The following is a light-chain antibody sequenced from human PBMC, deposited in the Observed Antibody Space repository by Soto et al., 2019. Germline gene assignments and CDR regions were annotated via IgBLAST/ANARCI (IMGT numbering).Light chain of an antibody. J-gene: IGLJ1*01. CDR2: EVT. Sequence: QSVLTQPRSASGSPGQSVTISCTRTSSDVGGYDYVSWYQQHPGKAPKLMIYEVTKRPSGVPDRFSGSKYGNTASLTVSGLQAEDEADYYCSSYAGRNNFVFGTGTKVTVL. CDR1: SSDVGGYDY. V-gene: IGLV2-8*01. CDR3: SSYAGRNNFV.